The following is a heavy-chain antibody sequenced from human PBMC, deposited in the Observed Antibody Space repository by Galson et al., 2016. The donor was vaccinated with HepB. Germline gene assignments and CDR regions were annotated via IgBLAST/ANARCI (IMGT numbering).Heavy chain of an antibody. CDR1: GFTFEDYG. V-gene: IGHV3-9*01. Sequence: SLRLSCAASGFTFEDYGMHWVRQAPGKGLEWVSAISCESGAIGYADPVKGRFTISRDNAKNSLYLEMNSLRPEDTALYYCAKDKSAAGPTVTTLPDHWGQGTLVTVSS. J-gene: IGHJ4*02. CDR3: AKDKSAAGPTVTTLPDH. CDR2: ISCESGAI. D-gene: IGHD4-17*01.